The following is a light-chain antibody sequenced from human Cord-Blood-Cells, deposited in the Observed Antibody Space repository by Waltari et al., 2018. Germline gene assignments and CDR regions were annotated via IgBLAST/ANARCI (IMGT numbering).Light chain of an antibody. J-gene: IGKJ5*01. CDR1: QSVSSY. V-gene: IGKV3-11*01. CDR3: QQRSNWSIT. CDR2: VAS. Sequence: EFVLTQSPATLSLSPGERATLSCRASQSVSSYLAWYQQKPGQAPRLLIYVASNRATGIPARFSGSGSGTDCTLTISSLEPEDFAVYYCQQRSNWSITFGQGTRLEIK.